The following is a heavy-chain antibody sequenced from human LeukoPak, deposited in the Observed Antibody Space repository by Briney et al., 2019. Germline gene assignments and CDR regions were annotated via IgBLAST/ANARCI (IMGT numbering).Heavy chain of an antibody. V-gene: IGHV3-48*03. CDR3: ALLAVASDFDY. CDR2: ISSRATTL. Sequence: GGSLRLSCAASGFMFRSFEMYWVRQAPGKGLEWIAYISSRATTLYYADSVKGRFTISSDDAKNSLFLQMNSLRAEDTAVYYCALLAVASDFDYWGQGGLVTVSS. J-gene: IGHJ4*02. D-gene: IGHD6-19*01. CDR1: GFMFRSFE.